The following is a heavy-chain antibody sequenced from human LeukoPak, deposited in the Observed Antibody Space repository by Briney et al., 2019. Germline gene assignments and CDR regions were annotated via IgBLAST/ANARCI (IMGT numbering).Heavy chain of an antibody. CDR2: VSGSGAHT. D-gene: IGHD6-19*01. V-gene: IGHV3-23*01. CDR3: ARDGIGGWLHYFDY. Sequence: GGSLRLSCAASGFTFSSYAMTWVRQAPGKGLQWVSAVSGSGAHTYYADSVKGRFTISRDNAKNSLYLQMNSLRAEDTAVYYCARDGIGGWLHYFDYWGQGTLVTVSS. J-gene: IGHJ4*02. CDR1: GFTFSSYA.